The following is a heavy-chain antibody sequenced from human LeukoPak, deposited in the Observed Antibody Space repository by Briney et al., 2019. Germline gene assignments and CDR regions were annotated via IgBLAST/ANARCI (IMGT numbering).Heavy chain of an antibody. CDR2: ISGGGGPT. Sequence: PGGSLRLSCAASGFTFSSYAMSWVRQATGKGLEWVSTISGGGGPTYYADSVTGRFTISRDNSKNTLYLQMNSLRAEDTAVYYCAKDGGYCSSTSCYTVGHDYYYYYMDVWGKGTTVTVSS. D-gene: IGHD2-2*02. CDR3: AKDGGYCSSTSCYTVGHDYYYYYMDV. J-gene: IGHJ6*03. CDR1: GFTFSSYA. V-gene: IGHV3-23*01.